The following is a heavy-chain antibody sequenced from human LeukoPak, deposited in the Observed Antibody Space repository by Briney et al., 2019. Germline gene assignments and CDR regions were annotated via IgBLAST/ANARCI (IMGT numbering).Heavy chain of an antibody. CDR2: INCITGDT. CDR3: AREIAATGAAVDY. CDR1: GYTFTDYY. J-gene: IGHJ4*02. Sequence: ASVKVSCKASGYTFTDYYIHWVRQAPRQGLEWMGRINCITGDTRSAQKFQGRVTMTRDTSISTAYMQLSSLRSDDTAVYHCAREIAATGAAVDYWGQGILVTVSS. V-gene: IGHV1-2*06. D-gene: IGHD6-13*01.